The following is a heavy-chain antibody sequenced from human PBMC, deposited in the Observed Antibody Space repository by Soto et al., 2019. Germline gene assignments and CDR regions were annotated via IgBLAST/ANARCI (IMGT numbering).Heavy chain of an antibody. CDR3: ARDLGGYCTGNSCYWFDT. CDR2: ISDRGDST. J-gene: IGHJ5*02. Sequence: PGGSLRLSCAATGFTFNDHGMTWVRLAPGKGLEWVSAISDRGDSTYYADSVKGRFTISRDKSSNTLFLQMHSLRVEDTAVYYCARDLGGYCTGNSCYWFDTWGQGTLVTVSS. CDR1: GFTFNDHG. V-gene: IGHV3-23*01. D-gene: IGHD2-15*01.